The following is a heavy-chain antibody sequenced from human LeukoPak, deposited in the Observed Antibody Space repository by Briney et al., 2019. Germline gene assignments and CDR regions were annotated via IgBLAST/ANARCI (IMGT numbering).Heavy chain of an antibody. V-gene: IGHV3-23*01. CDR3: ARVETYYDFWSGYSFVWFDP. D-gene: IGHD3-3*01. J-gene: IGHJ5*02. CDR2: ISGSGGST. Sequence: GGSLRLSCAASGFTFSSYAMSWVHQAPGKGLEWVSAISGSGGSTYYADSVKGRFTISRDNAKNSLYLQMNSLRAEDTAVYYCARVETYYDFWSGYSFVWFDPWGQGTLVTVSS. CDR1: GFTFSSYA.